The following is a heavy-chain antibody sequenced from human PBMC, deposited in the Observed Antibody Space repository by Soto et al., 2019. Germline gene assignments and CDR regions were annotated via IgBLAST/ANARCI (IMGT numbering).Heavy chain of an antibody. J-gene: IGHJ4*02. CDR1: GYTFTSYY. CDR2: INPSGGST. V-gene: IGHV1-46*01. Sequence: QVQLVQSGAEVKKPGASVKVSCKASGYTFTSYYMHWVRQAPGQGLEWMGIINPSGGSTSYAQKFQGRVTMTRDASTSTVYMELSSLRSEDTAVYYCARDRGQQQPPRDWGQGTLVTVSS. CDR3: ARDRGQQQPPRD. D-gene: IGHD6-13*01.